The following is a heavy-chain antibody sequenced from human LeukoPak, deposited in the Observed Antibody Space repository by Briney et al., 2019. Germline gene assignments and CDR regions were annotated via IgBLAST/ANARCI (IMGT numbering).Heavy chain of an antibody. CDR1: GFTFSSYW. Sequence: PGGSLRLSCAASGFTFSSYWMHWVRQAPGKGLVWVSRISTDGSTTTYADFVKGRFTISRDNAKKTLYLQMNSLRAEDTAVYYCSRRGIGARPFDYWGQGTLVTVSS. CDR2: ISTDGSTT. J-gene: IGHJ4*02. V-gene: IGHV3-74*01. CDR3: SRRGIGARPFDY. D-gene: IGHD6-6*01.